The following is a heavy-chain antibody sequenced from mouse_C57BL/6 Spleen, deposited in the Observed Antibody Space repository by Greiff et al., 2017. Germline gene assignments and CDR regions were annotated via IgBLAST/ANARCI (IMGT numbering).Heavy chain of an antibody. Sequence: QVQLKQPGAELVKPGASVKLSCKASGYTFTSYWMHWVKQRPGQGLEWIGMIHPNSGSTNYNEKFKSKATLTVDKSSSTAYIQLSSLTSEDSAVYYCARSDGYSTLLVVWGTGTTVTVSS. CDR2: IHPNSGST. D-gene: IGHD2-3*01. V-gene: IGHV1-64*01. CDR1: GYTFTSYW. CDR3: ARSDGYSTLLVV. J-gene: IGHJ1*03.